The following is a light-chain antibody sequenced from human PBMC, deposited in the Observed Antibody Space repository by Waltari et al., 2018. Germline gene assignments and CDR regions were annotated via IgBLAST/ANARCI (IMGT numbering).Light chain of an antibody. Sequence: QSALTQPRSVSGSPGQSVTIPCTGTSSYVGGYDYVSWYQHHPGKVPKLMICDVTKRPSGVPDRFSGSKSGNTASLTISGLQAEDEADYYCCSYAGSYTHVVFGGGTKLTVL. V-gene: IGLV2-11*01. CDR1: SSYVGGYDY. CDR3: CSYAGSYTHVV. J-gene: IGLJ2*01. CDR2: DVT.